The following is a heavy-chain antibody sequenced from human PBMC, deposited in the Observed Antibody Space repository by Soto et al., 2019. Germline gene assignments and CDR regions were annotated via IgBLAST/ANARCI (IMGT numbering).Heavy chain of an antibody. D-gene: IGHD2-2*01. CDR3: ARDVTSNHDCFDL. V-gene: IGHV4-31*02. J-gene: IGHJ5*02. Sequence: SETLSLTCTVSGGSLKSGGYYWSWIRQHPGRGLEWIGYIYYTGRTYYNPSLESRVTFSVDTSKNQFSLKLSSVTAADTAVYYCARDVTSNHDCFDLWSHGTLDTVSS. CDR1: GGSLKSGGYY. CDR2: IYYTGRT.